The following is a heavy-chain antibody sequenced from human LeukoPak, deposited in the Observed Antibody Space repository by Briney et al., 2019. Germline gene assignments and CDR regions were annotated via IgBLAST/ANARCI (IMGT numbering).Heavy chain of an antibody. J-gene: IGHJ2*01. V-gene: IGHV4-39*07. CDR2: IYYSGST. Sequence: PPETLSLTRSVSGGSISSASYYWSLIRQPPGKGLEWIGSIYYSGSTYYNPSLRSRVTISVDTSKNQFSLNLRSVTAADTAVYYCSRRDCSHTDCFYWYFDLWGRGALLTVSS. D-gene: IGHD2-2*01. CDR3: SRRDCSHTDCFYWYFDL. CDR1: GGSISSASYY.